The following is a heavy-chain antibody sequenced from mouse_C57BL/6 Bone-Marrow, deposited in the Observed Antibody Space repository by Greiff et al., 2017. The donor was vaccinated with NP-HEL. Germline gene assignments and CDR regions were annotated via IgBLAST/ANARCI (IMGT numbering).Heavy chain of an antibody. D-gene: IGHD2-3*01. Sequence: QVQLKQPGAELVKPGASVKLSCKASGYTFTSYWMHWVKQRPGQGLEWIGMIHPNSGSTNYNEKFKSKATLTVDKSSSTAYMQLSSLTSEDSAVYYCARRTTTVARYDGYYGNYYAMDYWGQGTSVTVSS. CDR3: ARRTTTVARYDGYYGNYYAMDY. CDR2: IHPNSGST. V-gene: IGHV1-64*01. J-gene: IGHJ4*01. CDR1: GYTFTSYW.